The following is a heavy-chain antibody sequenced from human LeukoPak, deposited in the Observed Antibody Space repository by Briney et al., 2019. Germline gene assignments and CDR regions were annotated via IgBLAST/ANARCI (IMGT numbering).Heavy chain of an antibody. Sequence: ASVKVSCKASAYTLSGYYMHWVRQSPGQGLEWMVWINPKSGVTNYEQKFQGRATMTWDTSINTTFMELSRLRSDDTAVYYCARRIAVAGSPVYYFDYWGQGTLVTVSS. V-gene: IGHV1-2*02. CDR3: ARRIAVAGSPVYYFDY. CDR1: AYTLSGYY. CDR2: INPKSGVT. J-gene: IGHJ4*02. D-gene: IGHD6-19*01.